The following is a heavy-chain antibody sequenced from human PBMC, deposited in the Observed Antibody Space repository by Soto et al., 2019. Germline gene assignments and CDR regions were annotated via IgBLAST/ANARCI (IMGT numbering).Heavy chain of an antibody. CDR1: GFTFSNYG. CDR3: AKDSGY. CDR2: IWYDGSNT. D-gene: IGHD3-10*01. V-gene: IGHV3-30*02. Sequence: GGPLRLSCAASGFTFSNYGMHWVRQAPGKGLEGVASIWYDGSNTYYADSVKGRFTISRDNSKNTLYLQMNSLRAEDTAVYYCAKDSGYWGQGTLVTVSS. J-gene: IGHJ4*02.